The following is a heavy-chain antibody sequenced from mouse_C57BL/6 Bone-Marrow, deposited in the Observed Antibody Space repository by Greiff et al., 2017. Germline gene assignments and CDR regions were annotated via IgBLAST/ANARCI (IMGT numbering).Heavy chain of an antibody. CDR1: GYTFTDYY. V-gene: IGHV1-19*01. CDR3: AREITTVVATPLYWYFDV. CDR2: INPYNGGT. J-gene: IGHJ1*03. D-gene: IGHD1-1*01. Sequence: VQLQQSGPVLVKPGASVKMSCKASGYTFTDYYMNWVKQSPGKSLEWIGVINPYNGGTRYNQKFKGKATLTVDTSSSTAYMELNSLTSEDSAVYYWAREITTVVATPLYWYFDVWGTGTTVTVSS.